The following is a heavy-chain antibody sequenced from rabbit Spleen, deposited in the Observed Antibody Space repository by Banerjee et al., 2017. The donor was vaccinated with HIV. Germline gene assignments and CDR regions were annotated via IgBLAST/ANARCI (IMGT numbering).Heavy chain of an antibody. CDR3: ARDHSANGNAYSDWLDL. D-gene: IGHD6-1*01. CDR1: GFDFSNYG. Sequence: QEQLVESGGGLVRPGGSLKLSCKASGFDFSNYGVSWVRQAPGKGLEWIGYIEPIFGNTYYANWVNGRFTISSHNAQNTLYLQLNSLTAADTATYFCARDHSANGNAYSDWLDLWGPGTLVTVS. CDR2: IEPIFGNT. J-gene: IGHJ5*01. V-gene: IGHV1S47*01.